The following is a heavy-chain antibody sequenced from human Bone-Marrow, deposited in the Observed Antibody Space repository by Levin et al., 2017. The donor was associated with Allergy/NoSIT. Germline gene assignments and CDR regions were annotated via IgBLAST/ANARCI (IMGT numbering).Heavy chain of an antibody. CDR3: AKLVPVALAAHGGWFDP. CDR2: ISGSGGST. CDR1: GFTFGSYA. V-gene: IGHV3-23*01. J-gene: IGHJ5*02. D-gene: IGHD1-1*01. Sequence: GESLKISCAASGFTFGSYAMSWVRQAPGKGLEWVSAISGSGGSTYYADSVKGRVTISRDNSKNTLYLQMNSLRAEDTAVYYCAKLVPVALAAHGGWFDPWGQGTLVTVSS.